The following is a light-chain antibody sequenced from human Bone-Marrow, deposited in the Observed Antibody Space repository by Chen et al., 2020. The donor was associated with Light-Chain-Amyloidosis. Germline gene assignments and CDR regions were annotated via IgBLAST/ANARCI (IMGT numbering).Light chain of an antibody. CDR3: HVWDDISDHHV. Sequence: SYVLTQAPSVSEAPGQTATIFCGGNDIGSKNLHWYRQRPGQAPVLIVYDDTDRPSGIPARFSGSNSGSTATLTISGVEAGDEADYYCHVWDDISDHHVFGGGTKLTVL. CDR1: DIGSKN. V-gene: IGLV3-21*02. CDR2: DDT. J-gene: IGLJ2*01.